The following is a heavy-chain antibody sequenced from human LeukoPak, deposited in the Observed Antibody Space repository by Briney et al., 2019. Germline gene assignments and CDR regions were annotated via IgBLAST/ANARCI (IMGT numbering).Heavy chain of an antibody. CDR3: VRRGLVPAFDI. CDR1: GFTFSSYW. CDR2: VNSDGNIT. J-gene: IGHJ3*02. V-gene: IGHV3-74*01. Sequence: GGSLRLSCAASGFTFSSYWMHWVRQAPGKGLVWLSRVNSDGNITTYADSVRGRFTISRDNAKNTLYLQMNGLGAEDTAVYYCVRRGLVPAFDIWGQGTMVTVTS. D-gene: IGHD3-10*02.